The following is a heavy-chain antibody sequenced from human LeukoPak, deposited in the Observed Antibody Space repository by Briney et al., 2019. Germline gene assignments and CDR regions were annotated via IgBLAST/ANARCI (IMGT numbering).Heavy chain of an antibody. V-gene: IGHV3-30*01. J-gene: IGHJ6*03. D-gene: IGHD6-19*01. CDR1: GFTFGSYA. Sequence: GGSLRLSCAASGFTFGSYALHWVRQAPGKGLEWVAVISDDGSTKYYAESVKGRLTISRDNSKNTLYLQMNSLRAEDTAVYYCARARYSSGWIYYMDVWGKGTAVTVSS. CDR2: ISDDGSTK. CDR3: ARARYSSGWIYYMDV.